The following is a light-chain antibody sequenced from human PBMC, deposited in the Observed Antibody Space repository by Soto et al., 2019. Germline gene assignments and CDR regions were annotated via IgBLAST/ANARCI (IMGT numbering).Light chain of an antibody. V-gene: IGKV1-39*01. Sequence: DIQMTQSPSSLSASVGDRFTITCRASQSISSYLNWYQQKPGKAPKLLIYAASSLQSGVPSRFSGSGSGTDFTLTISSLQPEDFATYYCQQSYSLWTFGQGTRLEIK. CDR2: AAS. J-gene: IGKJ5*01. CDR3: QQSYSLWT. CDR1: QSISSY.